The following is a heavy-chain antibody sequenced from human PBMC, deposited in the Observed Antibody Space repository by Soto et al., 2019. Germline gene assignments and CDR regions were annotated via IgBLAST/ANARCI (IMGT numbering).Heavy chain of an antibody. CDR2: IFPGDSDT. D-gene: IGHD5-12*01. CDR3: ARQSGMDV. J-gene: IGHJ6*02. Sequence: GESLKISCPTSGYNFAVYWIGWVRQMPGKGLEWLGIIFPGDSDTKYSPSFQGQVIISADKSIRTAYLQWSSLKASDTAIYYCARQSGMDVWGQGTTVTVSS. V-gene: IGHV5-51*01. CDR1: GYNFAVYW.